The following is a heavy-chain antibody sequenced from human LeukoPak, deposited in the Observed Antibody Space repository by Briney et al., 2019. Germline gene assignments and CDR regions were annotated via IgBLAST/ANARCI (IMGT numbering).Heavy chain of an antibody. V-gene: IGHV4-61*02. CDR3: ARGSYDILTGSPYYFDY. Sequence: PSQTLSLIYTISGGSIISDRDYWNWIRQPAGKGLEWIGRIYPSGRTHYNPSLKNRVTMSIETSRNQVSLKLSSVTAADTAVYYCARGSYDILTGSPYYFDYWGQGTLVTLSS. CDR1: GGSIISDRDY. J-gene: IGHJ4*02. D-gene: IGHD3-9*01. CDR2: IYPSGRT.